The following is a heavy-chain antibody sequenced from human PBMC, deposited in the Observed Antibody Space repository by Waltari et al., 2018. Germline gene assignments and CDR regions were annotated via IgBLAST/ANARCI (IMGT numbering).Heavy chain of an antibody. CDR2: IYTSGST. Sequence: QVQLQESGPGLVKPSETLSLTCTVPGGSISSYYWTLLRQPAGKGLEGIGRIYTSGSTNYNPSLKSRVTMSVDTSKNQFSLKLSSVTAADTAVYYCAGIAVAGSGGDYWGQGTLVTVSS. CDR1: GGSISSYY. V-gene: IGHV4-4*07. J-gene: IGHJ4*02. CDR3: AGIAVAGSGGDY. D-gene: IGHD6-19*01.